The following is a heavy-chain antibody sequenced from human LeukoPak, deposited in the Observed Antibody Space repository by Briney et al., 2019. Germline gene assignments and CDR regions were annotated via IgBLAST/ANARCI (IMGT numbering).Heavy chain of an antibody. Sequence: GGSLRLSCAAYGFTFSNYAMSWVRQAPGKGLEWVSALSGSGGSTYYADSVKGRFTISRDNAKNSLYLQMNSLRAEDTAVYYCARETYYYDSSTYFRATDYWGQGTLVTVSS. CDR1: GFTFSNYA. V-gene: IGHV3-23*01. CDR2: LSGSGGST. J-gene: IGHJ4*02. D-gene: IGHD3-22*01. CDR3: ARETYYYDSSTYFRATDY.